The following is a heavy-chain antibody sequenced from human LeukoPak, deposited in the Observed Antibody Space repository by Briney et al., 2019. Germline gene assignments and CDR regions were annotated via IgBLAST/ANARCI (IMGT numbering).Heavy chain of an antibody. D-gene: IGHD3-22*01. Sequence: VNVSCKASGGTFSRYGISWVRQAPGQGLEWMGKIIPIFGTADYAQRFQGRVTITADESTNTAYMQLSSLRSEDTAVYYCARSALYDSSGYYKVDYFDSWGQGTLVTVSS. CDR2: IIPIFGTA. J-gene: IGHJ4*02. V-gene: IGHV1-69*15. CDR3: ARSALYDSSGYYKVDYFDS. CDR1: GGTFSRYG.